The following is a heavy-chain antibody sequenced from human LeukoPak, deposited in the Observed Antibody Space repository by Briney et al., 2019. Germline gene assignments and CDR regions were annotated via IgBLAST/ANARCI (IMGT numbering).Heavy chain of an antibody. J-gene: IGHJ1*01. Sequence: ASVKVSCKASGYTFTNYGLTWVRQAPGQGLEWMGWITTYSGNTNYAQKFQGRVTMTRDTSISTAYMELSRLRSDDTAVYYCARVTLERRPYFQHWGQGTLVTVSS. D-gene: IGHD1-1*01. CDR1: GYTFTNYG. CDR2: ITTYSGNT. V-gene: IGHV1-18*01. CDR3: ARVTLERRPYFQH.